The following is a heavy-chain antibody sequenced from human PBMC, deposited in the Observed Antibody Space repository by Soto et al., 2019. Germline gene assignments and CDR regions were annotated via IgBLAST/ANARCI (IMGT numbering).Heavy chain of an antibody. CDR2: VKQDGSEK. CDR1: GFTFSSYW. V-gene: IGHV3-7*01. J-gene: IGHJ4*02. Sequence: PGGSLRLSCAASGFTFSSYWMSWVRQAPGKGLEWVANVKQDGSEKYYVDSVKGRFTISRDNAKNSLYLQMNSLRAEDTAVYYCARDRETPPKNYFDYWGQGTLVTVSS. CDR3: ARDRETPPKNYFDY.